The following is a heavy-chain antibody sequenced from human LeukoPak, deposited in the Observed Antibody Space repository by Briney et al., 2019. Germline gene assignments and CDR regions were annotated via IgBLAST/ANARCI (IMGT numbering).Heavy chain of an antibody. V-gene: IGHV3-21*01. Sequence: GGSLRLSCAASGFTFSSYSMNWVRQAPGKGLEWVSSISSSSSYIYYADSVKGRFTISRDNAKNSLYLQMNSLRAEDTAVYYCAKGFGGFDAFDIWGQGTMVTVSS. D-gene: IGHD2-15*01. CDR2: ISSSSSYI. CDR1: GFTFSSYS. CDR3: AKGFGGFDAFDI. J-gene: IGHJ3*02.